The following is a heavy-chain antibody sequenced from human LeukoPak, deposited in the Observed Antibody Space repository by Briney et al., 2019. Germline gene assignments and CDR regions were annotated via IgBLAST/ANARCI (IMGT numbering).Heavy chain of an antibody. CDR2: INGGGNTT. CDR3: TKELHVAVAVADYYYFYMDV. D-gene: IGHD6-19*01. V-gene: IGHV3-23*01. J-gene: IGHJ6*03. CDR1: GFAFSSFA. Sequence: GGSLRLSCAASGFAFSSFAMGWVRQSPGKGLEWLSTINGGGNTTFYADSVKGRFTISRDNSKNTLYLQMDGLRPDDTAIYYCTKELHVAVAVADYYYFYMDVWGRGTAVSVSS.